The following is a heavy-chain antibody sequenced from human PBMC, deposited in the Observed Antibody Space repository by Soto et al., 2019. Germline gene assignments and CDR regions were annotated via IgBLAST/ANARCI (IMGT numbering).Heavy chain of an antibody. Sequence: QVQLVQSGAAVKKPGSSVKVSCKASGGTFSSYTISWVRQSPGQGLEWVGRIIPILGIANYAEKFHGRVAIAADKCASTAYMALSRVRSEDTAVYFCARSDLVDFGVVIIDDAFDIWGHGTMVTVSS. V-gene: IGHV1-69*02. CDR3: ARSDLVDFGVVIIDDAFDI. J-gene: IGHJ3*02. CDR1: GGTFSSYT. CDR2: IIPILGIA. D-gene: IGHD3-3*01.